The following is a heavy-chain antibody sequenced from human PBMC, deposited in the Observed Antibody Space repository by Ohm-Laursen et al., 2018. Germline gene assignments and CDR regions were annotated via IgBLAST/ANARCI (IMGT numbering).Heavy chain of an antibody. V-gene: IGHV3-74*01. CDR3: AKGGSGYYDSSGSPMLAFDI. CDR2: INSDGSTT. J-gene: IGHJ3*02. CDR1: GFTFNNYW. Sequence: SLRLSCAASGFTFNNYWMHWVRQAPGKGLVWVSRINSDGSTTNYADSVKGRFTISRDNAKNTLYLQMNSLRAEDTAVYYCAKGGSGYYDSSGSPMLAFDIWGQGTMVTVSS. D-gene: IGHD3-22*01.